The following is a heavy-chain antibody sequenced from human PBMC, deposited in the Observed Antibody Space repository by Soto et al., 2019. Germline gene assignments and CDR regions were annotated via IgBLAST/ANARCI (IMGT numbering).Heavy chain of an antibody. V-gene: IGHV3-23*01. D-gene: IGHD3-10*01. Sequence: QLLQSGGGLVQPGGSLTLSCAASGFPFGTTDMSWVRQAPGEGLEWVSTIDGSGGITFYADSVKGRFTISRDNSRNTVYLQMNSLRGDDTALYYCVKNSVWFNTWGQGALVTVSS. J-gene: IGHJ5*02. CDR3: VKNSVWFNT. CDR1: GFPFGTTD. CDR2: IDGSGGIT.